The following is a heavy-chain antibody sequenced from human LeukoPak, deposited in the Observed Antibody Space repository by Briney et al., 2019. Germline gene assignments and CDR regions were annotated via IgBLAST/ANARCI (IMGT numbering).Heavy chain of an antibody. CDR1: GYIFTDYF. V-gene: IGHV1-2*02. CDR2: INPNSGDT. D-gene: IGHD3-3*01. Sequence: ASVKVSCKASGYIFTDYFMNLVRQAPGQGLEWMGWINPNSGDTNIGQKFQGRVTLTSDTSKSTAYMELTSLKSDDTAVYYCARGRFRVTTSNACIGDYWGQGTLITVSS. J-gene: IGHJ4*02. CDR3: ARGRFRVTTSNACIGDY.